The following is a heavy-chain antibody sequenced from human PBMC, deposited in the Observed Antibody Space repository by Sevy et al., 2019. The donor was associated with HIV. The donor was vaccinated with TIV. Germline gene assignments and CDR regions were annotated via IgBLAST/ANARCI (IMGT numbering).Heavy chain of an antibody. Sequence: GGSLRLSCAASGFTFNIYSMNWVRQAPGKGLEWVSSISGDSSYIFYADSLMGRFTTSRDNAKNSLYLQMSSLRVEDTAVYYCARGRGDPRADSFAYWGQGTLVTVSS. J-gene: IGHJ4*02. CDR2: ISGDSSYI. CDR3: ARGRGDPRADSFAY. V-gene: IGHV3-21*01. D-gene: IGHD2-21*02. CDR1: GFTFNIYS.